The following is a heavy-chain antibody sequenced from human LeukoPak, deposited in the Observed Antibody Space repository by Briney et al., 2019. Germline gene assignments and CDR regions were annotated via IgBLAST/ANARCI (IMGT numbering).Heavy chain of an antibody. CDR3: AREFSRYYYDSSGYHGDAFDI. J-gene: IGHJ3*02. D-gene: IGHD3-22*01. CDR2: IYYSGST. V-gene: IGHV4-31*03. CDR1: GGSISSGGYY. Sequence: SETLSLTCTVSGGSISSGGYYWSWIRQHPGKGLEWIGYIYYSGSTYYNPSLKSRVTISVDTSKNQFSLKLSSVTAADTAVYYCAREFSRYYYDSSGYHGDAFDIWGQGTMVTVSS.